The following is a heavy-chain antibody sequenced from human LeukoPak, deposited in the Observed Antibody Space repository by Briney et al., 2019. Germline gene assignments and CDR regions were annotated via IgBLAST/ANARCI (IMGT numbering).Heavy chain of an antibody. CDR3: ARDRGIAAAGPPNGMDV. Sequence: SVKVSCKASGGTFSSYAISWVRQAPGQGLEWTGRIIPILGIANYAQKFQGRVTITADKSTSTAYMELSSLRSEDTAVYYCARDRGIAAAGPPNGMDVWGQGTTVTVSS. CDR1: GGTFSSYA. V-gene: IGHV1-69*04. D-gene: IGHD6-13*01. CDR2: IIPILGIA. J-gene: IGHJ6*02.